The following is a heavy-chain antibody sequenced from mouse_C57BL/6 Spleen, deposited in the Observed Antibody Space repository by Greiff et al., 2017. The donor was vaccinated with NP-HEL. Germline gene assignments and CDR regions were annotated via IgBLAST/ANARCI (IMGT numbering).Heavy chain of an antibody. CDR3: ARPANWDYFDY. CDR2: ISSGSSTI. Sequence: EVQLMDSGGGLVKPGGSLKLSCAASGFTFSDYGMHWVRQAPEKGLEWVAYISSGSSTIYYADTVKGRFTISRDNAKNTLFLQMTSLRSEDTAMYYCARPANWDYFDYWGQGTTLTVSS. D-gene: IGHD4-1*01. J-gene: IGHJ2*01. CDR1: GFTFSDYG. V-gene: IGHV5-17*01.